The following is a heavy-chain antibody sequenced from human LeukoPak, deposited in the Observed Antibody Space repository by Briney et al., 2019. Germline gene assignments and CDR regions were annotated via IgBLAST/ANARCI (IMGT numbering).Heavy chain of an antibody. Sequence: GGSLRVSCAASGFTFSTYSMNWVRQAPGKGLEWVSSISSSSSSIYYADSVKGRFTISRDNAKDSLHLQMNSLGAEDTAVYYCVRQYCSSTSCSVSDYWGQGTPVTVSS. V-gene: IGHV3-21*01. CDR1: GFTFSTYS. CDR2: ISSSSSSI. J-gene: IGHJ4*02. CDR3: VRQYCSSTSCSVSDY. D-gene: IGHD2-2*01.